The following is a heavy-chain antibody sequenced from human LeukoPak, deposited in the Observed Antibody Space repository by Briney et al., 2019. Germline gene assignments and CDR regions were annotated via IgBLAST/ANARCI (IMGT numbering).Heavy chain of an antibody. Sequence: SETLSLTCAVWGGSIRGYYWSWLRQPPGKGLEWVGYIYSSGCTNYNPSLKSRVTMSVDTSKNQFSLKVSSVTAADTAVYYCARVFDSGSQAYFYYMDVWGKGTTVTISS. V-gene: IGHV4-59*01. J-gene: IGHJ6*03. CDR1: GGSIRGYY. D-gene: IGHD3-10*01. CDR2: IYSSGCT. CDR3: ARVFDSGSQAYFYYMDV.